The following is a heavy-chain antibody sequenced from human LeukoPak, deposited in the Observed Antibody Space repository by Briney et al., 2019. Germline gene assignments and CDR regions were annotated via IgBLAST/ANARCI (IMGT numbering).Heavy chain of an antibody. Sequence: KPSETLPLTCTVSGGSISSSSYYWGWIRQPPGKGLEWIGSIYYSGSTYYNPSLKSRVTISVDTSKNQFSLKLSSVTAADTAVYYCARSHYYAAGWNDYWGQGTLVTVSS. CDR3: ARSHYYAAGWNDY. J-gene: IGHJ4*02. CDR1: GGSISSSSYY. V-gene: IGHV4-39*01. CDR2: IYYSGST. D-gene: IGHD3-10*01.